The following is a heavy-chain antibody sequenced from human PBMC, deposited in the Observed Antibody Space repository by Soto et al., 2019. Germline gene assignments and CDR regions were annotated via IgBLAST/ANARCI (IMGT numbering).Heavy chain of an antibody. CDR3: ARDMTDGFWSGYPYGMDV. D-gene: IGHD3-3*01. Sequence: EVQLVESGGGLVQPGGSLRLSCAASGFTVRSNHMTWVRQAPGKGLEWVSVLYSGGTTYYADSVKARFTISRDNSKNTLHLQMNSLRAEDTAVYYCARDMTDGFWSGYPYGMDVWGQGTTVTVSS. CDR1: GFTVRSNH. CDR2: LYSGGTT. J-gene: IGHJ6*02. V-gene: IGHV3-66*01.